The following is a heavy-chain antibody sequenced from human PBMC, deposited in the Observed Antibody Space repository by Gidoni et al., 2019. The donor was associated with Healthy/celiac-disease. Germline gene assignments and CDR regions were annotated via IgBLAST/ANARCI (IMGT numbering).Heavy chain of an antibody. V-gene: IGHV4-34*01. CDR2: INHSGST. D-gene: IGHD3-10*01. CDR1: GGSFSGYY. J-gene: IGHJ4*02. CDR3: ARSRAGAGIDY. Sequence: QVQLQQWGAGLLKPSETLSLTCAVYGGSFSGYYWSWIRQPPGKGLEWIGEINHSGSTNYNPSLKRRVTISVDTSKNQFSLKLSSVTAADTAVYYCARSRAGAGIDYWGQGTLVTVSS.